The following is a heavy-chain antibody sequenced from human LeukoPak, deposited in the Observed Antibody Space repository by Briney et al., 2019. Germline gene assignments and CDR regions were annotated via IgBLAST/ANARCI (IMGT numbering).Heavy chain of an antibody. CDR1: GFTFSSYA. CDR3: ARTRSIMITFGGVSVGAFDI. D-gene: IGHD3-16*02. Sequence: GGSLRLSFAASGFTFSSYAMSWVRQAPGKGLEWVSAISGSGGSTYYADSVKGRFTISRDNSKNTLYLQMNSLRAEDTAVYYCARTRSIMITFGGVSVGAFDIWGQGTMVTVSS. J-gene: IGHJ3*02. CDR2: ISGSGGST. V-gene: IGHV3-23*01.